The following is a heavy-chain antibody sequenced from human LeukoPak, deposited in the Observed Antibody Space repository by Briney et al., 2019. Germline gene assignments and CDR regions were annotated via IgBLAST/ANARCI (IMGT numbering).Heavy chain of an antibody. CDR1: GGSFSGYY. D-gene: IGHD6-13*01. V-gene: IGHV4-34*01. CDR3: ARGHQRGAAAGRGYYFDY. CDR2: INHSGST. J-gene: IGHJ4*02. Sequence: SETLSLTCAVYGGSFSGYYWSWIRQPPGKGLEWIGEINHSGSTNYNPSLKSRVTISVDTSKNQFSLKLSSVTAADTAVYYCARGHQRGAAAGRGYYFDYWGQGTLVTVSS.